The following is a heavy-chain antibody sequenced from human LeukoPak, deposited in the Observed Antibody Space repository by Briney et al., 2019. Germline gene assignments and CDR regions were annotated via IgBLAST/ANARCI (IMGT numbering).Heavy chain of an antibody. J-gene: IGHJ3*02. V-gene: IGHV3-30*14. CDR1: GFTFSSYA. Sequence: PGGSLRLSCAASGFTFSSYAMHWVRQAPGKGLEWVAVISYDGSNKYYADSVKGRFTISRDNSKNTLYLQMNSLRAEDTAVYYCTRDQGSGYGHDAFDIWGQGTMVTVSS. CDR2: ISYDGSNK. CDR3: TRDQGSGYGHDAFDI. D-gene: IGHD5-12*01.